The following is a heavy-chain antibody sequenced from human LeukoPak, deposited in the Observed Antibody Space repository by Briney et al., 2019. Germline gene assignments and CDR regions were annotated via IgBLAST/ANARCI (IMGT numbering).Heavy chain of an antibody. CDR1: GFTFSSYG. D-gene: IGHD6-13*01. V-gene: IGHV3-23*01. CDR2: ISGSGGST. Sequence: GGSLRLSCAASGFTFSSYGMHWVRQAPGKGLEWVSAISGSGGSTYYADSVKGRFTISRDNSKNTLYLQMNSLRAEDTAVYYCAKVIAAATIRSYFDYWGQGTLVTVSS. CDR3: AKVIAAATIRSYFDY. J-gene: IGHJ4*02.